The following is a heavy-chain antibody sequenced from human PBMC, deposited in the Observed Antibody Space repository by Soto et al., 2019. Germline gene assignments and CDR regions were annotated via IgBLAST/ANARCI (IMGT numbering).Heavy chain of an antibody. J-gene: IGHJ2*01. D-gene: IGHD3-10*01. Sequence: EVELVESGGGLAQTGRSLRLSCATSGFKFDDNDMYWVRQAPGKGRVRVAGISWNSGTIGYADSVKGRFTISRDNAKNSLFLEMSPPRREDTAIYYCVKSHWSRRGDLDLWGGGTLVTVSS. CDR2: ISWNSGTI. CDR1: GFKFDDND. V-gene: IGHV3-9*01. CDR3: VKSHWSRRGDLDL.